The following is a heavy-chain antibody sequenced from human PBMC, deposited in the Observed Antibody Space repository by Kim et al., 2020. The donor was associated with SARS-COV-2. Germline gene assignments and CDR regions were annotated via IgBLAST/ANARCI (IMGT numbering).Heavy chain of an antibody. D-gene: IGHD3-22*01. CDR2: IYYSGST. Sequence: SETLSLTCTVSGGSISSGGYYWSWIRQHPGKGLEWIGYIYYSGSTNYNPSLKSRVTISVDTSKNQLSLKLSSVTAAATAVYDCASDSGYYSFFDYWGRGTLVTASS. V-gene: IGHV4-31*03. CDR3: ASDSGYYSFFDY. CDR1: GGSISSGGYY. J-gene: IGHJ4*02.